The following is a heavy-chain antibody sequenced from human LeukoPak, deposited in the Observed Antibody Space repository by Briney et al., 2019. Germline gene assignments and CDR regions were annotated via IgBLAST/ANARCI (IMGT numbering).Heavy chain of an antibody. D-gene: IGHD1-1*01. J-gene: IGHJ6*03. CDR1: GFTFSSYS. CDR2: ISSSSSYI. CDR3: ARGPPRGKYYYMDV. Sequence: PGGSLRLSCAASGFTFSSYSMNWVRQAPGKGLEWVSSISSSSSYIHYADSVKGRFTISRDNAKNSLYLQMNSLTAGDTAVYYCARGPPRGKYYYMDVWGKGTTVTVSS. V-gene: IGHV3-21*01.